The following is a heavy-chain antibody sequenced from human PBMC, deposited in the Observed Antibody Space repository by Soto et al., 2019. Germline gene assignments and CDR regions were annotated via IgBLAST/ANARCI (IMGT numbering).Heavy chain of an antibody. CDR2: IIPILGIA. V-gene: IGHV1-69*02. Sequence: QVQLVQSGAEVKKPGCSVKVACKASGGTFSSYTISWVRQAPGQGLEWMGRIIPILGIANYAQKFQGRVTITADKSPSTAYMELSSLRSEDTAVYYCARGSGYYDYWGQGTLVTVSS. D-gene: IGHD3-3*01. CDR1: GGTFSSYT. J-gene: IGHJ4*02. CDR3: ARGSGYYDY.